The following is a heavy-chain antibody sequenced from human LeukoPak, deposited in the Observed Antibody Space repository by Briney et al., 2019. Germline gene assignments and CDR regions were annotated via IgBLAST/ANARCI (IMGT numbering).Heavy chain of an antibody. CDR3: ARESRLTYYDFWSGYWYYFDY. J-gene: IGHJ4*02. CDR2: IYYSGST. D-gene: IGHD3-3*01. V-gene: IGHV4-30-4*01. Sequence: TSETLPLTCTVSGGSISSGDYYWSWIRQPPGKGLEWIGYIYYSGSTYYNPSLKSRVTISVDTSKNQFSLKLSSVTAADTAVYYCARESRLTYYDFWSGYWYYFDYWGQGTLVTVSS. CDR1: GGSISSGDYY.